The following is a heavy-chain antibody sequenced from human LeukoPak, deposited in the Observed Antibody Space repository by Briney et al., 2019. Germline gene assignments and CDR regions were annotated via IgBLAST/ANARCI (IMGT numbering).Heavy chain of an antibody. CDR2: IYPGDSDT. J-gene: IGHJ4*02. V-gene: IGHV5-51*01. Sequence: GESLKISCKGSGYSFSSYWIGWVRQMPGKGLEWMGIIYPGDSDTRYSPSFQGQVTISADKSISTAYLQWSSLKASDTAMYYCARESGMSSSWPVTPDYWGQGTLVTVSS. CDR1: GYSFSSYW. CDR3: ARESGMSSSWPVTPDY. D-gene: IGHD6-13*01.